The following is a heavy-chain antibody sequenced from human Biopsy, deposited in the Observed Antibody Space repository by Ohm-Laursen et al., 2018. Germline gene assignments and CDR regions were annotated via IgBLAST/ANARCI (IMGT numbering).Heavy chain of an antibody. D-gene: IGHD3-10*02. CDR3: AKDDYDRVSSGYYSDY. CDR1: GFAFSDYS. CDR2: ISSTSNHI. J-gene: IGHJ4*02. Sequence: SLRLSCSASGFAFSDYSMNWVRQAPGKGLEWVASISSTSNHIHYVDSVWGRFTISRDNAENSLYLEMNSLRVEDTAVYYCAKDDYDRVSSGYYSDYWGQGTLVSVSS. V-gene: IGHV3-21*01.